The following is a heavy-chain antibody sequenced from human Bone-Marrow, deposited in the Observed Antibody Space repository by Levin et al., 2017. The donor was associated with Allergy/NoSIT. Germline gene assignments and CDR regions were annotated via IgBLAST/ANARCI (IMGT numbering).Heavy chain of an antibody. CDR3: ARDAAIGSGDFCEIDF. CDR1: GYTFFGYY. D-gene: IGHD2-21*01. J-gene: IGHJ4*02. CDR2: INPNSGVT. V-gene: IGHV1-2*02. Sequence: ASVKVSCKASGYTFFGYYIQWLRQAPGQGLEWMGWINPNSGVTNYAQKFQGRVTMTRDTSIGTAYMELSSLSTDDTAVYYCARDAAIGSGDFCEIDFWGQGTLSPSPQ.